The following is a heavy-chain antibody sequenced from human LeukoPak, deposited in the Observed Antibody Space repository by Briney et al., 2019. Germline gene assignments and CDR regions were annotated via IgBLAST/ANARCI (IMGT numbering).Heavy chain of an antibody. V-gene: IGHV1-2*02. CDR3: ARRQQLYYYYGMDV. CDR2: INPNSGGT. D-gene: IGHD6-13*01. CDR1: GCTFTGYY. J-gene: IGHJ6*02. Sequence: ASVKVSCKASGCTFTGYYMHWVRQAPGQGLEWMGWINPNSGGTNYAQKFQGRVTMTRDTSISTAYMELSRLRSDDTAVYYCARRQQLYYYYGMDVWGQGTTVTVSS.